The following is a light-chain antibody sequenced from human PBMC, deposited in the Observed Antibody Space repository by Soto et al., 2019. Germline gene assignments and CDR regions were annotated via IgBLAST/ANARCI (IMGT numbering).Light chain of an antibody. J-gene: IGKJ5*01. CDR3: QQSYSTPPT. V-gene: IGKV1-39*01. Sequence: DIQMTQSTSSLSASVGDRVSITCRASQSISNYLNWYQQKPGKAPKLLIYAASSLQSGVSSRFSGSGSGTDFTLTISSLQPEDFATYYCQQSYSTPPTFGQGARLEFK. CDR1: QSISNY. CDR2: AAS.